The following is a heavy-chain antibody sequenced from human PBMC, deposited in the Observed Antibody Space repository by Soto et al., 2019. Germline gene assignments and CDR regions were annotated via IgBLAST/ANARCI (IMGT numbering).Heavy chain of an antibody. CDR1: GVSLTSGNW. D-gene: IGHD3-10*01. J-gene: IGHJ4*02. CDR3: ARLVYDTRLNYMYFDF. CDR2: IFHDGTA. V-gene: IGHV4-4*02. Sequence: SETLSLTCAVSGVSLTSGNWWTWVRQSPQRGLEYIGEIFHDGTANYYPSFERRVAMSVDTSRNQFSLKLTSVAAADTAVYFCARLVYDTRLNYMYFDFWGPGTLVTVSS.